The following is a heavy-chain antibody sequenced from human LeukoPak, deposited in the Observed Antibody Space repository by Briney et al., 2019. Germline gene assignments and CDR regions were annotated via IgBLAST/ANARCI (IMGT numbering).Heavy chain of an antibody. CDR2: IYSGGST. CDR1: GFTVSSNY. J-gene: IGHJ4*02. D-gene: IGHD3-22*01. Sequence: GGSLRLSCAASGFTVSSNYMSWVRQAPGKGLEWVSVIYSGGSTYYADSVKGRFTISRDNSRSTLYLQMNSLRAEDTAVYYCAKDHIVVITPGFDYWGQGTLVTVSS. V-gene: IGHV3-53*01. CDR3: AKDHIVVITPGFDY.